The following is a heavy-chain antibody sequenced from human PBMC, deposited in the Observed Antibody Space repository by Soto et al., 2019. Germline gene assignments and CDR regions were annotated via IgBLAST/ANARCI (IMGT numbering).Heavy chain of an antibody. CDR1: GYSFTSYW. J-gene: IGHJ4*02. V-gene: IGHV5-51*01. CDR2: IYPGDSDT. CDR3: ARQDIVATIGGLFDY. D-gene: IGHD5-12*01. Sequence: GESLKISCKGSGYSFTSYWIGGVRQMPGKGLEWMGIIYPGDSDTRYSPSFQGQVTISADKSISTAYLQWSSLKASDTAMYYYARQDIVATIGGLFDYWGQGTLVTVSS.